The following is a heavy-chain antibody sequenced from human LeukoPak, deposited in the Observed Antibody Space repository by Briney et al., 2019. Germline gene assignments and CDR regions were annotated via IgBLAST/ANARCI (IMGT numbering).Heavy chain of an antibody. Sequence: SETLSLTCNVSAASIHRYRWNWIRQPPANGLEWIGYISYDAKTKYNPSLRTQLTLAVDPSKNQFSLNLNSAPATDRARYYCTKGSSEPFDRWGQETLVPVPS. D-gene: IGHD1-14*01. J-gene: IGHJ4*02. CDR2: ISYDAKT. CDR3: TKGSSEPFDR. CDR1: AASIHRYR. V-gene: IGHV4-59*08.